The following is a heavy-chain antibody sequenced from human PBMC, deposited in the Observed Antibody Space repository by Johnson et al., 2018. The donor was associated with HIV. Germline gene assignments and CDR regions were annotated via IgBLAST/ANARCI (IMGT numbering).Heavy chain of an antibody. CDR1: GFTFSSYG. CDR3: AREARGLWRLRLGELSFLPNLHAFDI. D-gene: IGHD3-16*02. V-gene: IGHV3-30*03. CDR2: ISYDGSNK. Sequence: QVQLVESGGGVVQPGRSLRLSCAASGFTFSSYGMHWVRQAPGKGLEWVAVISYDGSNKYYADSVKGRFTISRDNSKNTLYLQMNSLTAEDTALYYCAREARGLWRLRLGELSFLPNLHAFDIWGQGTMVTVSS. J-gene: IGHJ3*02.